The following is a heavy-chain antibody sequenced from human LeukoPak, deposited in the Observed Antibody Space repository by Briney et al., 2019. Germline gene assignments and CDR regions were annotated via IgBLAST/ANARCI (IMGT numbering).Heavy chain of an antibody. J-gene: IGHJ5*02. CDR3: ARGYCTTTSCYFPLKGFDP. CDR2: IYYTGRT. V-gene: IGHV4-31*03. Sequence: PSETLSLTCTVSGCSINSGGYYWNWIRPHPGKGLEWIGYIYYTGRTFYNPSLKSRVTMSADTSKNEFSLRLSSVTAADTVVYYCARGYCTTTSCYFPLKGFDPWGQGTLVTVSS. CDR1: GCSINSGGYY. D-gene: IGHD2-2*01.